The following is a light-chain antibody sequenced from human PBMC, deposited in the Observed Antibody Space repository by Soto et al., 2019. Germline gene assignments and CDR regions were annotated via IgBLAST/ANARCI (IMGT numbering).Light chain of an antibody. Sequence: EIVVTQSPATLSLSPGERATLSCRASQSVNSYVAWYQQKPGQAPRLLIYDASNRATGIPARFSGSGSGTDFTLTISGLEPEDFVAYYCQQRSSSITFGQGTRLEIK. CDR2: DAS. V-gene: IGKV3-11*01. J-gene: IGKJ5*01. CDR1: QSVNSY. CDR3: QQRSSSIT.